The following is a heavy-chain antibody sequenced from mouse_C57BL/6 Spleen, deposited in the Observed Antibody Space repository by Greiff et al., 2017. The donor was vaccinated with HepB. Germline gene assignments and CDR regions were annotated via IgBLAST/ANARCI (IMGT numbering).Heavy chain of an antibody. V-gene: IGHV5-9*01. J-gene: IGHJ4*01. D-gene: IGHD2-5*01. Sequence: EVQGVESGGGLVKPGGSLKLSCAASGFTFSSYTMSWVRQTPEKRLEWVATISGGGGNTYYPDSVKGRFTISRDNAKNTLYLQMSSLRSEDTALYYCARHAYSNGDAMDYWGQGTSVTVSS. CDR1: GFTFSSYT. CDR3: ARHAYSNGDAMDY. CDR2: ISGGGGNT.